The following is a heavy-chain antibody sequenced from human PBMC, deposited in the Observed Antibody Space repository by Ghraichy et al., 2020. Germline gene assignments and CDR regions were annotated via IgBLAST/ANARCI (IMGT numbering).Heavy chain of an antibody. J-gene: IGHJ4*02. CDR3: AKGRWLQSPGFDY. D-gene: IGHD5-24*01. CDR2: ISYDGGNK. CDR1: GFTFSNFG. Sequence: GGSLRLSCAASGFTFSNFGMHWVRQAPGKGLEWVAVISYDGGNKYYADSVKGRFTISRDNSKNTLYLQMNSLRPEDTAVYYCAKGRWLQSPGFDYWGQGTLVTVSS. V-gene: IGHV3-30*18.